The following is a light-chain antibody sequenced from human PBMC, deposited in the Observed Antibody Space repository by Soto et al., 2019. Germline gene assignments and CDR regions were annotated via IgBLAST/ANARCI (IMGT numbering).Light chain of an antibody. V-gene: IGKV1-27*01. CDR3: HSYNTMSRT. CDR2: GAS. Sequence: DIQMAQSPSSLSASIGDRVTITCRASQGISEYLAWYQQRPGNAPNLLIYGASILQSGVPSRFSGSGSGTHFSLTIRSLQPEDVATYYCHSYNTMSRTFGQGTTVEIK. J-gene: IGKJ1*01. CDR1: QGISEY.